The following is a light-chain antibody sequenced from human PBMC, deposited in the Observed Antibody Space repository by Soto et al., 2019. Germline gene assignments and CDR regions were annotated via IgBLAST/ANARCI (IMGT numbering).Light chain of an antibody. CDR2: GAS. V-gene: IGKV3-15*01. J-gene: IGKJ2*01. Sequence: EIVMTHSPATLSVSPGERATLSCRASQSVSNNLAWYQQKPGQAPRLLIYGASTRDTAIPARFSGSGSGTEFTLTISSLQSEDFAVYFCQQYYSWPYTFGQGTKLEIK. CDR1: QSVSNN. CDR3: QQYYSWPYT.